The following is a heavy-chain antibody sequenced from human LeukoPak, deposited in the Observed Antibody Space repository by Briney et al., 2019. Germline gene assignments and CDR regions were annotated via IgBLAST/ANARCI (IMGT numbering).Heavy chain of an antibody. V-gene: IGHV3-23*01. CDR3: AKNGRYQTSVRAFDI. CDR1: GFTFSSYA. D-gene: IGHD1-26*01. CDR2: ISGSGGST. J-gene: IGHJ3*02. Sequence: GGSLRLSCAASGFTFSSYAMSWVRQAPGKGLEWVSAISGSGGSTYYADSVKGRFTISRDNSKDTLYLQMNSLRAEDTAVYYCAKNGRYQTSVRAFDIWGQGTMVTVSS.